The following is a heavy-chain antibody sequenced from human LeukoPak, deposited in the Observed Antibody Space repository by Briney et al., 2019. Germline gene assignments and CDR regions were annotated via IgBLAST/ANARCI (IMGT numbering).Heavy chain of an antibody. J-gene: IGHJ5*02. CDR1: GGSISSSSYY. CDR3: ARAYYYDSSGYWAPYNWFDP. Sequence: PSETLSLTCTVSGGSISSSSYYWGWIRQPPGKGLEWVGSIGISGSTYYNPSFKSRVTISIDTSKNQFSLKLSSVTAADTAVYYCARAYYYDSSGYWAPYNWFDPWGQGTLVTVSS. D-gene: IGHD3-22*01. V-gene: IGHV4-39*07. CDR2: IGISGST.